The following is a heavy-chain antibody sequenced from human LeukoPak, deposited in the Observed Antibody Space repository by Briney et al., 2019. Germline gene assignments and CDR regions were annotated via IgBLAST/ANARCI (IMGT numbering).Heavy chain of an antibody. D-gene: IGHD2-15*01. J-gene: IGHJ4*02. V-gene: IGHV3-7*01. CDR1: GFTFSTYA. CDR2: IKQDGSEK. Sequence: PGGSLRLSCAASGFTFSTYAMSWVRQAPGKGLEWVANIKQDGSEKYYVDSVKGRFTISRDNAKNSLYLQMNSLRAEDTAVYYCARVEGYPDWGQGTLVTVSS. CDR3: ARVEGYPD.